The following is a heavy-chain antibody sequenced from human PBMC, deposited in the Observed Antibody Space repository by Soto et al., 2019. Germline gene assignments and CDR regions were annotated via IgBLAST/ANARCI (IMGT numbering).Heavy chain of an antibody. Sequence: SETLSLTCTVSGGCISSGDYYWSWIRQPPGKGLQWIGYIYDSGSTYYNPSLKSRVTISVDTSKTQFSLKLSSVTAADTAVYYCARGQLWTPSDYWGQGTLVTVSS. CDR1: GGCISSGDYY. CDR3: ARGQLWTPSDY. J-gene: IGHJ4*02. CDR2: IYDSGST. D-gene: IGHD5-18*01. V-gene: IGHV4-30-4*01.